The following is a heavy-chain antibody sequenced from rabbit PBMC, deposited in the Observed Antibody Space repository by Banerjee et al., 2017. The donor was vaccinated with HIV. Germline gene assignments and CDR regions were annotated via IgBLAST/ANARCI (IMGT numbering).Heavy chain of an antibody. Sequence: QLKESGGGLVQPGGSLKLSCKASGFDFSSYYMSWVRQAPGKGLEWIGYIDPVFGSTYYASWVNGRFTISSHNAQNTLYLQLNSLTAADTATYFCARDRGYDDYGEHTRLDLWGQGTLVTVS. CDR2: IDPVFGST. CDR3: ARDRGYDDYGEHTRLDL. V-gene: IGHV1S7*01. CDR1: GFDFSSYY. J-gene: IGHJ3*01. D-gene: IGHD2-1*01.